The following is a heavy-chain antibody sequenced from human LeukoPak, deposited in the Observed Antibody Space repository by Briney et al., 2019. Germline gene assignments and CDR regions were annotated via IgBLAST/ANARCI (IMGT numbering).Heavy chain of an antibody. V-gene: IGHV4-39*01. CDR2: IYYSGST. CDR1: GGSISSSNYY. D-gene: IGHD6-13*01. Sequence: SSETLSLTCSVSGGSISSSNYYWGWIRQPPGKGLEWIGSIYYSGSTYSNPSLKSRVTMSVDTSKNQFFLRLSSVTASDTAVYYCARRAWGYSSSWYFDYWGQGTLVTVSS. CDR3: ARRAWGYSSSWYFDY. J-gene: IGHJ4*02.